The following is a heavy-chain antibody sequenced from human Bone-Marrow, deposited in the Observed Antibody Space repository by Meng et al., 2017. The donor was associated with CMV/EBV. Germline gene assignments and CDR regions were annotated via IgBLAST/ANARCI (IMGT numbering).Heavy chain of an antibody. V-gene: IGHV4-59*01. Sequence: SETLSLTCTVSGGSISSYYWSWIRQPPGKGLEWIGYIYYSGSTNYNPSLKSRVAISVDTSKNQFSLMLSSVTAADTAVYYCARAGDPVKWYFDLWGRGTLVTVSS. CDR1: GGSISSYY. CDR3: ARAGDPVKWYFDL. CDR2: IYYSGST. J-gene: IGHJ2*01.